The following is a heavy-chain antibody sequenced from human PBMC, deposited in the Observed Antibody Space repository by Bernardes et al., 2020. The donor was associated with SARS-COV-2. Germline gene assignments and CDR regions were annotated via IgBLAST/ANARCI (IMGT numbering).Heavy chain of an antibody. CDR2: IWYDGSNK. CDR3: ARDGGVAGTDY. V-gene: IGHV3-33*01. J-gene: IGHJ4*02. D-gene: IGHD6-19*01. CDR1: GFTFSSYG. Sequence: GSLRISCAASGFTFSSYGMHWVRQAPGKGLEWVAVIWYDGSNKYYADSVKGRFTISRDNSKNTLYLQMNSLRAEDTAVYYCARDGGVAGTDYWGQGTLVTVSS.